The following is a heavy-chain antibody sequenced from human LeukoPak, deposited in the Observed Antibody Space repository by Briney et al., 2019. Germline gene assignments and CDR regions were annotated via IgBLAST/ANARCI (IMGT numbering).Heavy chain of an antibody. V-gene: IGHV3-13*01. J-gene: IGHJ4*02. CDR2: IGSSGDT. CDR3: ARGTRYSTSGRPYYFDS. Sequence: GGSLRLSCVASGFTFNLYDMHWVRQPRGKSLQWVASIGSSGDTYHLASVKGRSSISREDADNSLHLQLSSLRADDTAVYFCARGTRYSTSGRPYYFDSWGQGVQVTVSP. D-gene: IGHD1-1*01. CDR1: GFTFNLYD.